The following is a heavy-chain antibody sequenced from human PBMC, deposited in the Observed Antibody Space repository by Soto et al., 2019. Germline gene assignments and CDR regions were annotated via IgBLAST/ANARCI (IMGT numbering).Heavy chain of an antibody. CDR2: IIPILGIA. CDR1: GGTFSSYT. V-gene: IGHV1-69*08. Sequence: QVQLVQSGAEVKKPGSSVKVSCKASGGTFSSYTISWVRQAPGQGLEWMGRIIPILGIANYAQKFQGRVTXTXDXXTSTAYMELSSLRSEDTAVYYCARDPAIGSGRDDYWGQGTLVTVSS. CDR3: ARDPAIGSGRDDY. J-gene: IGHJ4*02. D-gene: IGHD3-10*01.